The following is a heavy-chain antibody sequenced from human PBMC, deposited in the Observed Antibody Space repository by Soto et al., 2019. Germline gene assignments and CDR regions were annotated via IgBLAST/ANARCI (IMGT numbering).Heavy chain of an antibody. CDR1: GFTFSNYG. V-gene: IGHV3-30*03. J-gene: IGHJ4*02. Sequence: QVQLVESGGGVVQPGRSLRLSCAASGFTFSNYGMHWVRQAPGKGLEWVALISYDGSDKNYADSVRGRFTISRDNSKNTLFLQMNSLRVEDTALYYCARGGGFCGADCYKGGIDYWGQGALVTVSS. D-gene: IGHD2-21*02. CDR2: ISYDGSDK. CDR3: ARGGGFCGADCYKGGIDY.